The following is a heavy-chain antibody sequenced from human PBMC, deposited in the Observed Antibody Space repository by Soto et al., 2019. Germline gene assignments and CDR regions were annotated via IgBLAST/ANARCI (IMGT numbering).Heavy chain of an antibody. CDR3: ARSNWNDVEGFDY. CDR1: GGTFSSYA. Sequence: VASVKVSCKASGGTFSSYAISWVRQAPGQGLEWMGGIIPIFGTANYAQKFQGRVTITADESTSTAYMELSSLRSEDTAVYYCARSNWNDVEGFDYWGQGTLVTVSS. V-gene: IGHV1-69*13. D-gene: IGHD1-1*01. J-gene: IGHJ4*02. CDR2: IIPIFGTA.